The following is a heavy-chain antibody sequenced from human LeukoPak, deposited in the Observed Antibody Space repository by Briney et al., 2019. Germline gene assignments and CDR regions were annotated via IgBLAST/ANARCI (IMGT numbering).Heavy chain of an antibody. Sequence: GGSLRLSCAASGFTFSRNYMSWVRQAPGKGLEWVSVIYSGGSTYYAHSVKGRFTLSRDNSKNALYLQMNSLRAEDTAVYYCARVVVAAFDAFDIWGQGAMVTVSS. CDR3: ARVVVAAFDAFDI. V-gene: IGHV3-66*01. D-gene: IGHD2-15*01. CDR2: IYSGGST. J-gene: IGHJ3*02. CDR1: GFTFSRNY.